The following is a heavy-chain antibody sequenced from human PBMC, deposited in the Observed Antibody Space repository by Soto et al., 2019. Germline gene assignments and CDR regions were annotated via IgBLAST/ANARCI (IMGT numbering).Heavy chain of an antibody. J-gene: IGHJ6*01. CDR3: ARAFYSYYGMEV. Sequence: VGSLRLSCASSGFTFSSYEMNCVRHAPGKGLEWVSYISSSGSTIYYADSVKGRFTISRDNAKNSLYLQMNSLRAEDTAVYYCARAFYSYYGMEVWGQGTTVTVSS. CDR1: GFTFSSYE. CDR2: ISSSGSTI. V-gene: IGHV3-48*03.